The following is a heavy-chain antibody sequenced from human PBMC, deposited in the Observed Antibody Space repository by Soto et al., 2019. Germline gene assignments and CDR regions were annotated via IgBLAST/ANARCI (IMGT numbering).Heavy chain of an antibody. V-gene: IGHV3-30-3*01. J-gene: IGHJ6*02. D-gene: IGHD2-15*01. CDR2: ISYDGSNK. CDR1: GFTFSNYA. CDR3: AREISGGGMDV. Sequence: GGSLRLSCAASGFTFSNYAMHWVRQAPGKGLEWVAVISYDGSNKYYADSVKGRFTISRDNSKNTLYLQMNSLRAEDTAVYYCAREISGGGMDVWGQGTTVTVSS.